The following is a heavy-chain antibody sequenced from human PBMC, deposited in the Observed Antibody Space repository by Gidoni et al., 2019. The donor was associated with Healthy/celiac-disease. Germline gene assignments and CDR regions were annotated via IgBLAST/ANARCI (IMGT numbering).Heavy chain of an antibody. J-gene: IGHJ4*02. CDR3: AREPN. CDR1: GFTFSSYA. CDR2: ISYDGSKK. Sequence: QVQLVESGVGVVQPGWSLRLPCAASGFTFSSYAMHWVRQAPGKGLEWVAVISYDGSKKYYAEYVKGRFTISRDNSKNTLYLQMNSLRAEDTAVYYCAREPNWGQGTLVTVSA. V-gene: IGHV3-30*16.